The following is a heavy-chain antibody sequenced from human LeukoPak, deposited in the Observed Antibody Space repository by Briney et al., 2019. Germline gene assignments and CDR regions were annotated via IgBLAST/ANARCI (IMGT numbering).Heavy chain of an antibody. D-gene: IGHD3-3*01. J-gene: IGHJ6*03. V-gene: IGHV4-4*07. CDR3: AREYYDFWSGIIGGYYYMDV. Sequence: SETLSLTCTVSGGSISSYYWSWIRQPAGKGLEWIGRIYTSGSTNYNPSLKSRVTMSVDTSKNQFSLKLSSVTAADTAVYYRAREYYDFWSGIIGGYYYMDVWGKGTTVTVSS. CDR2: IYTSGST. CDR1: GGSISSYY.